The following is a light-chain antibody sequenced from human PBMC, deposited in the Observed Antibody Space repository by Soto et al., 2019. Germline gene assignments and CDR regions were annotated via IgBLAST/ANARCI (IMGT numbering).Light chain of an antibody. J-gene: IGLJ2*01. CDR1: STEVGDYKY. CDR3: SSLAGGTLV. CDR2: EVN. V-gene: IGLV2-8*01. Sequence: QSALTQPPSASGSPGQSVTISCTGTSTEVGDYKYVFWYQQHPGKAPKLLIYEVNKRPSGVPDRFSGSKSGNTASLTVSGLQAEDKADYYCSSLAGGTLVFGGGTKLTVL.